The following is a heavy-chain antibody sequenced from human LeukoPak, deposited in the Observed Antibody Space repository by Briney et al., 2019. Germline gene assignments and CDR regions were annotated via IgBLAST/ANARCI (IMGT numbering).Heavy chain of an antibody. D-gene: IGHD5-18*01. V-gene: IGHV4-34*01. CDR3: ARDLEYSYGYDY. Sequence: SETLSLTCAVYGGSFSGYYWSWIRQPPGKGLEWIGEINHSGSTNYNPSLKSRVTISVDTSKNQFSLKLSSVTAADTAVYYCARDLEYSYGYDYWGQGTLVTVSS. J-gene: IGHJ4*02. CDR2: INHSGST. CDR1: GGSFSGYY.